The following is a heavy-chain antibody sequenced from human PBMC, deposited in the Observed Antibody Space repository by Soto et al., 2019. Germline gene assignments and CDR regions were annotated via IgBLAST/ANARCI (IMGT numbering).Heavy chain of an antibody. CDR2: ISPIFGTA. J-gene: IGHJ5*02. Sequence: QVQLVQSGAEVKKPGSSVKVSCKASGGTFSSYAISWVRQAPGQGLEWMGGISPIFGTANYEQKFQGRVTITADESTSTAYMELSSLRSEDTAVYYCARDRDYYDSSANPGPWGQGTLVTVSS. CDR3: ARDRDYYDSSANPGP. V-gene: IGHV1-69*01. D-gene: IGHD3-22*01. CDR1: GGTFSSYA.